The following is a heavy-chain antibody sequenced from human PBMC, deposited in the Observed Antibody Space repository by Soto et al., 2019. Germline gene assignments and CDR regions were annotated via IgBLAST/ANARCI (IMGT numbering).Heavy chain of an antibody. J-gene: IGHJ4*02. CDR2: INHSGST. V-gene: IGHV4-34*01. CDR3: ARHKSTGLFDY. D-gene: IGHD2-8*02. Sequence: QVQLQQWGAGLLKPSETLSLTCAVYGGSFSGYYWTWIRQPPGTGLEWIGEINHSGSTNYNPSLKSRVTISVDTSKNQFSLKLPSVTAADTAVYYCARHKSTGLFDYWGQGTLVTVSA. CDR1: GGSFSGYY.